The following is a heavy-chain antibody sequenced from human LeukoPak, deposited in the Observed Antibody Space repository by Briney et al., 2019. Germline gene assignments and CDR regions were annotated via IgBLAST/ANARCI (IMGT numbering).Heavy chain of an antibody. Sequence: GASLRLCCAASAFTFSSYGMHWLRQAPGEGLGLVAFIRYDGSNEYYAYSVKGRFTICRDNSKTTLYLQMNSLRAEDTAVYYCAELGITMIGGVWGKGTTVTISS. V-gene: IGHV3-30*02. D-gene: IGHD3-10*02. J-gene: IGHJ6*04. CDR3: AELGITMIGGV. CDR1: AFTFSSYG. CDR2: IRYDGSNE.